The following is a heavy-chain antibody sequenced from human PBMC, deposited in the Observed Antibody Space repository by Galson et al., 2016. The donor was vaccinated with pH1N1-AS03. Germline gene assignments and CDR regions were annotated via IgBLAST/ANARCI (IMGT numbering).Heavy chain of an antibody. J-gene: IGHJ4*02. D-gene: IGHD6-19*01. CDR2: VKGVFRTT. Sequence: SVKVSCKASGLTFSSYAISWVRQAPGQGLEWMGGVKGVFRTTNYAQRFQGRITITMDQSTGTAYMEVSSLRAEDTAVYFCARTGSNGWYFFDSWGQGALVTVSS. V-gene: IGHV1-69*05. CDR3: ARTGSNGWYFFDS. CDR1: GLTFSSYA.